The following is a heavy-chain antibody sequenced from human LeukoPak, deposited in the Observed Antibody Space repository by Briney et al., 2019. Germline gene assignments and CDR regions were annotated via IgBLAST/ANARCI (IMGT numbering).Heavy chain of an antibody. CDR3: ARGRGVHDSHTYDYFDY. CDR2: INPAGGST. CDR1: GYTFTSYY. D-gene: IGHD3-22*01. J-gene: IGHJ4*02. Sequence: XSVXVSCTASGYTFTSYYIHWVRQAPGQGLEWMGIINPAGGSTTYAQKFQGSRLTLTRDTSTSTVYMELSSLRSEDTAVYYCARGRGVHDSHTYDYFDYWGQGSLVTVSS. V-gene: IGHV1-46*01.